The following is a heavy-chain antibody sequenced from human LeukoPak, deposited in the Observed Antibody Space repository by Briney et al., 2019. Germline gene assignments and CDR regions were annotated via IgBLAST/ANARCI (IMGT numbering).Heavy chain of an antibody. CDR2: TYSDDRT. Sequence: GGSLRLSCAAPGFTVNINYISWVRQAPGKGLEWVSLTYSDDRTYYADSVKGRFTISRDRSKNTLFLQVYSLRVEDTAVYYCASRSLRGYSYGVYYFSMDVWGQGTTVTVSS. J-gene: IGHJ6*02. CDR3: ASRSLRGYSYGVYYFSMDV. D-gene: IGHD5-18*01. V-gene: IGHV3-53*01. CDR1: GFTVNINY.